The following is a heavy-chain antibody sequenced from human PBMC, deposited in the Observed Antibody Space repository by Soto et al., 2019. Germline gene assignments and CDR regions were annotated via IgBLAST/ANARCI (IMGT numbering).Heavy chain of an antibody. Sequence: GGSLRLSCAASGFTFSSYAMHWVRQAPGKGLEWEAVISYDGSNKYYADSVKGRFTISRDNSKNTLYLQMNSLRAEDTAVYYCARDSIAAAHFDYWGQGTLVTVSS. CDR2: ISYDGSNK. J-gene: IGHJ4*02. V-gene: IGHV3-30-3*01. CDR1: GFTFSSYA. CDR3: ARDSIAAAHFDY. D-gene: IGHD6-13*01.